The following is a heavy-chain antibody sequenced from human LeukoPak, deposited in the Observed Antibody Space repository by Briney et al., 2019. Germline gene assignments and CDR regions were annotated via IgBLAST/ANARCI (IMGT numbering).Heavy chain of an antibody. CDR3: ARVNVELGYEFVDASDI. J-gene: IGHJ3*02. CDR2: INHSGST. CDR1: GGSFSGYY. V-gene: IGHV4-34*01. Sequence: SETLSLTCAVYGGSFSGYYWSWIRQPPGRGLEWIGEINHSGSTNYNPSLKSRVTISVDTSKNQFSLKLSSVTAADTAVYSCARVNVELGYEFVDASDIWGQGTMVTVSS. D-gene: IGHD5-12*01.